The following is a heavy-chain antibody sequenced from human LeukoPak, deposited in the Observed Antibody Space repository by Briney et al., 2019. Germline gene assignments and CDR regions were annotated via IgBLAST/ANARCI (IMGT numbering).Heavy chain of an antibody. CDR1: GGSFSGYY. V-gene: IGHV4-34*01. J-gene: IGHJ4*02. CDR3: ARDRSAAPADY. Sequence: SETLSLTCAVYGGSFSGYYWSWIRQPPGKGLEWIGEINHSGSTNYNPSLKSRVTISVDTSKNQFSLKLTSVTVADTAVYYCARDRSAAPADYWVQGTLVTVSS. D-gene: IGHD6-13*01. CDR2: INHSGST.